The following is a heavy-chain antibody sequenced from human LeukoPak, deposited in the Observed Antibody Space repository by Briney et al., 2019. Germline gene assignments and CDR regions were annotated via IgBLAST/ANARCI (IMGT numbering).Heavy chain of an antibody. V-gene: IGHV4-39*01. CDR3: ASTKLPAHYYYYYYMDV. D-gene: IGHD6-6*01. CDR2: IYYSGST. CDR1: GGSISSSSYY. J-gene: IGHJ6*03. Sequence: PSETLSLTCTVSGGSISSSSYYWGRIRQPPGKGLDWIGSIYYSGSTYYNPSLKSRVTISVDTSKNQFSLKLSSVTAADTAVYYCASTKLPAHYYYYYYMDVWGKGTTVTVSS.